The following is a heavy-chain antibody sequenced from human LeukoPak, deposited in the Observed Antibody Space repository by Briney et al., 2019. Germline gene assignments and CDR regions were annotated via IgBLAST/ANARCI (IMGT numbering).Heavy chain of an antibody. V-gene: IGHV1-3*01. D-gene: IGHD6-19*01. CDR2: INAGNGNT. CDR1: GYTFTSYA. Sequence: ASVTVSCTASGYTFTSYAMHWVRQAPGQRLEWMGWINAGNGNTKYSQKFQGRVTITRDTSASTAYMELSSLRSEDTAVYYCARDRGGEQWLAFYFDYWGQGTLVTVSS. CDR3: ARDRGGEQWLAFYFDY. J-gene: IGHJ4*02.